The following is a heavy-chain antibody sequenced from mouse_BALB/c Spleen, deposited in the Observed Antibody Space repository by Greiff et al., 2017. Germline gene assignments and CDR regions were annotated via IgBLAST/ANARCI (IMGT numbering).Heavy chain of an antibody. Sequence: EVQLEESGRGLVQPAGSMSLTCAVSGFSFTDSCMDWVRQSPEKGLEWVAEIRSKANNHATYYAESVQGRFTISRDDSKSSVYLQMKSLRAEDTSTYYCSGRAPQDLLAYWGQGTLVTVSA. CDR3: SGRAPQDLLAY. J-gene: IGHJ3*01. CDR2: IRSKANNHAT. CDR1: GFSFTDSC. D-gene: IGHD1-3*01. V-gene: IGHV6-6*01.